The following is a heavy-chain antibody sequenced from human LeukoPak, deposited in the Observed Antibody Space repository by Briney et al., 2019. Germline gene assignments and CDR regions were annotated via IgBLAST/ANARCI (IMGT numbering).Heavy chain of an antibody. CDR1: GFTFSSYW. D-gene: IGHD3-22*01. CDR2: IKQDGSEN. Sequence: TGGSLRLSCAASGFTFSSYWISWVRQAPGKGLERVENIKQDGSENYYVDSLKGRFTIYRDNAKNSLYLQMNRLRAEDTAVYYCARDWDSSGYYYVRRLDWFDPWGQRTLVTVSP. J-gene: IGHJ5*02. CDR3: ARDWDSSGYYYVRRLDWFDP. V-gene: IGHV3-7*01.